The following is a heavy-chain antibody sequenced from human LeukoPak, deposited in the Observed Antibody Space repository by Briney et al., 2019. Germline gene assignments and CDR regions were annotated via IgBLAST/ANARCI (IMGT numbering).Heavy chain of an antibody. V-gene: IGHV3-21*01. D-gene: IGHD1-26*01. CDR3: ARSPVRGSFDY. CDR2: ISSSSSYI. CDR1: GFTFSSYS. Sequence: GGSLRLSCAASGFTFSSYSMNWVRQAPGKGLEWVSSISSSSSYIYYADSVKGRFTISRDNAKNSLYLQMNSLRADDTAVYFCARSPVRGSFDYWGQGTLVTVSS. J-gene: IGHJ4*02.